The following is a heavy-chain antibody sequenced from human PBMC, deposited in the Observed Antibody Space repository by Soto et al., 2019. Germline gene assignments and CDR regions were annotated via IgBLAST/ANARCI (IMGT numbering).Heavy chain of an antibody. CDR3: AKDRLGLMITFGGVIGP. CDR2: ISGSGGST. Sequence: GGSLRLSCAASGFTFSSYAMSWVRQAPGKGLEWVSAISGSGGSTYYADSVKGRFTISRDNSKNTLYLQMNSLRAEDTAVYYCAKDRLGLMITFGGVIGPWGQGTLVTVSS. CDR1: GFTFSSYA. J-gene: IGHJ5*02. V-gene: IGHV3-23*01. D-gene: IGHD3-16*01.